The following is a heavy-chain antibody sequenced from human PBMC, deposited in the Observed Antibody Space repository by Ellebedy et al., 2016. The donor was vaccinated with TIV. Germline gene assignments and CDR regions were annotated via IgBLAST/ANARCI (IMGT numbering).Heavy chain of an antibody. D-gene: IGHD2-21*02. V-gene: IGHV1-24*01. CDR1: RYTLTEVT. CDR2: IDPEDGKT. J-gene: IGHJ6*02. CDR3: GTGDWTFLGMDV. Sequence: ASVKVSXKVSRYTLTEVTIHWVRQAPGKGLEWMGGIDPEDGKTIYAQKFQGRVTMTEDTFTDTAYLELSSLRSEDSAVYYCGTGDWTFLGMDVWGPGTTVTVSS.